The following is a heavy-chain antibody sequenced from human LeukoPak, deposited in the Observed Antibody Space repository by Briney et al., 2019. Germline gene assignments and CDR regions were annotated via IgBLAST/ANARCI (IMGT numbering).Heavy chain of an antibody. CDR2: IYYSGST. CDR3: ARDPRGYYYMDV. J-gene: IGHJ6*03. D-gene: IGHD3-10*01. Sequence: SETLSLTCTVSGGSISSYYWSWNRQPPGKGLEWIGYIYYSGSTNYNPSLKSRVTISVDTSKNQFSLKLSSVTAADTAVYYCARDPRGYYYMDVWGKGTTVTVSS. CDR1: GGSISSYY. V-gene: IGHV4-59*01.